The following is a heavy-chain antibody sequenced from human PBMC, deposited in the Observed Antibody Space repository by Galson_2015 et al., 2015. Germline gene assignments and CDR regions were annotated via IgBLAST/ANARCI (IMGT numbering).Heavy chain of an antibody. CDR3: ASHTSGWYLGY. CDR2: ISYSGST. CDR1: GGSISSSSYY. V-gene: IGHV4-39*01. J-gene: IGHJ4*02. D-gene: IGHD6-19*01. Sequence: SETLSLTCTVSGGSISSSSYYWGWIRQPPGKGLDWIGSISYSGSTYYNPSLKSRLTVSGDTSKNQFSLRQSSVTAADTAVYYCASHTSGWYLGYWGQGTLVTVSS.